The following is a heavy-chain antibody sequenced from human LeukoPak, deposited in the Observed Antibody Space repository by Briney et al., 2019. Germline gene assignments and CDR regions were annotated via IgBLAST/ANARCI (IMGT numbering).Heavy chain of an antibody. Sequence: GGSLRLSCAASGFTFSSYAMHWVRQAPGKGLEWVAVMSFDGSDRYFAESVKGRFAISRDNSKNTLNLQMNSLRAEDTAVYYCARASERYYFYGMDVWGKGTTVTVSS. V-gene: IGHV3-30*09. D-gene: IGHD1-1*01. J-gene: IGHJ6*04. CDR1: GFTFSSYA. CDR3: ARASERYYFYGMDV. CDR2: MSFDGSDR.